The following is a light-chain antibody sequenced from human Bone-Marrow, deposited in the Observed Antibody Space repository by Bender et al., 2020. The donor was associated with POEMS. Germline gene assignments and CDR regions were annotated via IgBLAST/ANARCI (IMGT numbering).Light chain of an antibody. CDR3: QAWDSTSVV. V-gene: IGLV3-1*01. CDR2: QND. CDR1: DLGDRY. Sequence: SYEMTQPPSVSVSPGQTATITCSGEDLGDRYVFWYQQKPGQSPVVVLYQNDKRPSGIPERFSGSNSGNTAALTISGTQAMDEADYYCQAWDSTSVVFGGGTKLTVL. J-gene: IGLJ2*01.